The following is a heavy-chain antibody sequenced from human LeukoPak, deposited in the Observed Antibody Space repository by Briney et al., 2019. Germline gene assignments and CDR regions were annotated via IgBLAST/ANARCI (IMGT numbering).Heavy chain of an antibody. J-gene: IGHJ5*02. CDR2: IYYSGST. Sequence: SETLSLTCTVSGGSISSSSYYWGWIRQPPGKGLEWIGSIYYSGSTYYNPSLKSRVTISVDTSKNQFSLKLSSVTAADTAVYYCARDRRLERRSPGDKYNWFDPWGQGTLVTVSS. CDR3: ARDRRLERRSPGDKYNWFDP. CDR1: GGSISSSSYY. D-gene: IGHD1-1*01. V-gene: IGHV4-39*02.